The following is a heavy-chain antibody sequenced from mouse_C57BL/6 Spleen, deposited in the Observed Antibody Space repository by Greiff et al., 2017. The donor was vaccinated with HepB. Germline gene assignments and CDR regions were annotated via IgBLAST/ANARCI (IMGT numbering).Heavy chain of an antibody. CDR2: IYPGSGST. D-gene: IGHD1-1*01. CDR3: ARRATVVAPFDY. Sequence: QVQLQQPGAELVKPGASVKMSCKASGYTFTSYWITWVKQRPGQGLEWIGDIYPGSGSTNYNEKFKSKATLTVDTSSSTAYMQLSSLTSEDAAVYYCARRATVVAPFDYWGQGTTLTVSS. J-gene: IGHJ2*01. V-gene: IGHV1-55*01. CDR1: GYTFTSYW.